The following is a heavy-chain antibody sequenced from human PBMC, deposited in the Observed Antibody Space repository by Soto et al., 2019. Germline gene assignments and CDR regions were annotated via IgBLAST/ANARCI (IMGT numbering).Heavy chain of an antibody. D-gene: IGHD3-3*02. CDR3: AGDKDRQQLGGNYYYIMDV. V-gene: IGHV1-69*12. CDR2: IMPIFRTA. Sequence: QVQLVQSGAEVKKPGSSVKVSCKASGGTFSSSAFSWVRQAPGQGVEWMGGIMPIFRTADYAQKFQGRVTITADESTSTAYMELSSLRSEDTGVYYCAGDKDRQQLGGNYYYIMDVWGQGTTVTVSS. CDR1: GGTFSSSA. J-gene: IGHJ6*02.